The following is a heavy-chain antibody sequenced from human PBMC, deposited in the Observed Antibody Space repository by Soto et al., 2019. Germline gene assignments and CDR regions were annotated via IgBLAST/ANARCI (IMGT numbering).Heavy chain of an antibody. D-gene: IGHD6-19*01. Sequence: SETLSLTCTVSGSSISSFYWSWIRQPPGKGLEWIGYIYYTGSTNYNPSLKSRVTISVDTSMNQVSLNLTSVTAADTAVYYCAGKRLAVTGPFDYWGQGTLVTVSS. V-gene: IGHV4-59*01. CDR1: GSSISSFY. CDR2: IYYTGST. J-gene: IGHJ4*02. CDR3: AGKRLAVTGPFDY.